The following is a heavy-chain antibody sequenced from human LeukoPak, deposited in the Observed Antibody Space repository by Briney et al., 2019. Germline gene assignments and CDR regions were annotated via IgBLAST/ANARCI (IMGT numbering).Heavy chain of an antibody. CDR3: ARDGTAGAIFGVLFRRFDP. Sequence: RASVKVSCKASGYTFAIYGISCVRHAPGRGLGWVGGIIPIFGTANYAQKFQGRVTITADESTSTAYMELSSLRSEDTAVYYCARDGTAGAIFGVLFRRFDPWGQGTLVTVSS. CDR2: IIPIFGTA. J-gene: IGHJ5*02. CDR1: GYTFAIYG. D-gene: IGHD3-3*01. V-gene: IGHV1-69*13.